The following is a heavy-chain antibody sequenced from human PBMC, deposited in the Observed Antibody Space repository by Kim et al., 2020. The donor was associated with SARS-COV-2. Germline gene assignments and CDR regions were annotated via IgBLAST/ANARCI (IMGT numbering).Heavy chain of an antibody. J-gene: IGHJ3*01. CDR3: VKQVAGGNFDG. CDR2: RT. V-gene: IGHV3-23*01. D-gene: IGHD2-15*01. Sequence: RTLYADSVKGRYTISRDKSKNTLYLQLNILRAEDTAIYYCVKQVAGGNFDGWGQGTMVTVSS.